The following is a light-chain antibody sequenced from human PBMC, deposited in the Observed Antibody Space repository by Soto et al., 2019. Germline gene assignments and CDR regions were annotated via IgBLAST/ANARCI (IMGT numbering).Light chain of an antibody. V-gene: IGKV3-11*01. CDR3: QKRSTWPST. CDR2: DAS. Sequence: EIVLTQSPATLSLSPGERATLSCRASQSVSSYLAWYQQKPGQAPRLLIYDASNRAPGIPARFSGSGSGTDFTLTTSGLEPEDFAVYYCQKRSTWPSTCGGGTMVEIK. CDR1: QSVSSY. J-gene: IGKJ4*01.